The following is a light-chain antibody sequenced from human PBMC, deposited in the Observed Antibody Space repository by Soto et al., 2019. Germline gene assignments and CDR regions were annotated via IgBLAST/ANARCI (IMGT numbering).Light chain of an antibody. CDR2: GAS. Sequence: ESVLTQSPGTLSLSPGQRATLSCRASQSVSSNYLAWYQQKPGQAPRLLIYGASTRATGMPDRFSGSGSGTDFTLTISRLEPEDSAVYYCQQYGSSHTWTFGQGTKVDIK. V-gene: IGKV3-20*01. CDR3: QQYGSSHTWT. CDR1: QSVSSNY. J-gene: IGKJ1*01.